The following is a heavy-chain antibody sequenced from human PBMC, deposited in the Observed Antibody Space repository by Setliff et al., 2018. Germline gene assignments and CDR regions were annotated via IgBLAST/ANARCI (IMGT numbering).Heavy chain of an antibody. CDR1: GGSISSNEYY. J-gene: IGHJ4*02. D-gene: IGHD2-8*02. V-gene: IGHV4-39*01. Sequence: SETLSLTCTVSGGSISSNEYYWGWIRQSPEKGLEWIASMYFGGTTQYNPSLKSRVTISVDTSKNRFTLNLRSVTAADTAVYYCARHAITQSLVADFWGQGILVTVSS. CDR2: MYFGGTT. CDR3: ARHAITQSLVADF.